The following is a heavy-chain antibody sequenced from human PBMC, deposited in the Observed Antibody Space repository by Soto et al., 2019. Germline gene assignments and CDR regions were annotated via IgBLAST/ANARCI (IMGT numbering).Heavy chain of an antibody. D-gene: IGHD5-12*01. Sequence: PSETXSLTCTVSGGSISSYYWSWIRQPPGKGLEWIGYIYYSGSTNYNPSLKSRVTISVDTSKNQFSLKLSSVTAADTAVYYCARHYSGYDPADYWGQGTLVTVSS. CDR2: IYYSGST. CDR1: GGSISSYY. V-gene: IGHV4-59*08. CDR3: ARHYSGYDPADY. J-gene: IGHJ4*02.